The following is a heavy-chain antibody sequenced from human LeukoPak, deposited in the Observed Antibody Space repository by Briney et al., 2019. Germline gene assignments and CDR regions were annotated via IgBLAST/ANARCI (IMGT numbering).Heavy chain of an antibody. V-gene: IGHV4-61*02. Sequence: PSGTLSLTCAVSGGSISSGYSYWSWIRQPAGKGLEWIGRVYPSGSTNYNPSLRSRVTISLDTSKNQFSLKLSSATAADTAVYYCAGDFRDWGQGTLVTVSS. J-gene: IGHJ4*02. CDR1: GGSISSGYSY. CDR3: AGDFRD. CDR2: VYPSGST.